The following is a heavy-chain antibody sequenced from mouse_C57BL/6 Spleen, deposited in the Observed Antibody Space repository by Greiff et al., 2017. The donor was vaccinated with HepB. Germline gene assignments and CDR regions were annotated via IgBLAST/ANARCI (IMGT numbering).Heavy chain of an antibody. D-gene: IGHD1-1*01. J-gene: IGHJ3*01. CDR3: ARGYCGSSYGFAY. V-gene: IGHV5-4*01. CDR2: ISDGGSYT. Sequence: EVQGVESGGGLVKPGGSLKLSCAASGFTFSSYAMSWVRQTPDKRLEWVATISDGGSYTYYPDNVKGRFTISRDNAKNNLYLQLSHLKSEDTAMYYCARGYCGSSYGFAYWGQGTLVTVSA. CDR1: GFTFSSYA.